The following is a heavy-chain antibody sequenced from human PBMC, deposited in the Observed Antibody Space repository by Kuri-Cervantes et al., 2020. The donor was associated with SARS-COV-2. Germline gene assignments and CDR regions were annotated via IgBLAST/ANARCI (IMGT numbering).Heavy chain of an antibody. V-gene: IGHV3-74*01. CDR2: INPDGGYT. D-gene: IGHD1-1*01. Sequence: GGSLRLSCAASGFTFSGHWIHWVRQAPGKGLVWVSRINPDGGYTNNADYVKGRFTLSRDNAKNMLFLQMNSLRVEDTAVYYCVRDGDHWNFDFWGQGTLVTVSS. CDR3: VRDGDHWNFDF. CDR1: GFTFSGHW. J-gene: IGHJ4*02.